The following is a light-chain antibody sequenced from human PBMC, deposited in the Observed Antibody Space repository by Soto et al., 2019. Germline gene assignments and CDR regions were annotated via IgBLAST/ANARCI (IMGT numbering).Light chain of an antibody. J-gene: IGKJ5*01. CDR3: QQANSFLIT. CDR2: AAS. V-gene: IGKV1-39*01. CDR1: QSISSY. Sequence: DIQMTQSPPSLSASVGDRVTVTCRASQSISSYLNWYQQTPGKAPKILIYAASSLQSGVPSRFSGSGSGTEFTLTLSRLQPEDFETYYCQQANSFLITFGQGTRLEIK.